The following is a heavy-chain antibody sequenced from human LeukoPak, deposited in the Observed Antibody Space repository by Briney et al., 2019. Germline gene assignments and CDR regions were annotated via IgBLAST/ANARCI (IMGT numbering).Heavy chain of an antibody. Sequence: GGSLRLSCAASGFTFGDYYMNWIRQAPGKGLEWVSYISSSGSTIYYADSVKGRFTISRDNAKNSLYLQMYSLRAEDTAVYYCARDAIAVAGTGIDYWGQGTLVTVSS. CDR3: ARDAIAVAGTGIDY. J-gene: IGHJ4*02. CDR2: ISSSGSTI. CDR1: GFTFGDYY. D-gene: IGHD6-19*01. V-gene: IGHV3-11*01.